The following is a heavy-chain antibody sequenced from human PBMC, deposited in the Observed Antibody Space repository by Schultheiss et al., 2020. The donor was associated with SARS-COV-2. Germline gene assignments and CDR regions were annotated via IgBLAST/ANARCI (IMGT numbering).Heavy chain of an antibody. CDR2: IWYDGSNK. CDR3: ARDNSEMATITLDY. CDR1: GFTFSSYG. Sequence: GESLKISCAASGFTFSSYGMHWVRQAPGKGLEWVAVIWYDGSNKYYADSVKGRFTISRDNSKNTLYLQMNSLRAEDTAVYYCARDNSEMATITLDYWGQGTLVTVSS. V-gene: IGHV3-33*01. J-gene: IGHJ4*02. D-gene: IGHD5-24*01.